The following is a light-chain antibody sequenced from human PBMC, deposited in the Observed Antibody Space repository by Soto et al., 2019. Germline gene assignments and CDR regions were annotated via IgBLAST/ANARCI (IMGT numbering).Light chain of an antibody. CDR2: DAS. V-gene: IGKV1-33*01. CDR1: QDINNY. Sequence: DIQMTQSPSSLSASVGDRVTITCQASQDINNYLNWYQQKPGKAPKLLNYDASNLQTGVPSRFSGSGSGTDFTFTISSLQPEDIATYFCHQYDNLPQTFGPGTKVDIK. J-gene: IGKJ3*01. CDR3: HQYDNLPQT.